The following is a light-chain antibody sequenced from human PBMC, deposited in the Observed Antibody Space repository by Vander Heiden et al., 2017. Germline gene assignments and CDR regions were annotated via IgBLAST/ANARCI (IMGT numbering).Light chain of an antibody. V-gene: IGLV8-61*01. CDR3: LLYMSGGISV. CDR1: SASVSTSDH. Sequence: QTVLTPAPSFSVSPAVTVTLTCGVSSASVSTSDHPSWYQQTPGQAPRTLIYSTNIRASGVPDRFSGSIRGNKAALTITGAQADDESDYYCLLYMSGGISVFGTGTKVTVL. CDR2: STN. J-gene: IGLJ1*01.